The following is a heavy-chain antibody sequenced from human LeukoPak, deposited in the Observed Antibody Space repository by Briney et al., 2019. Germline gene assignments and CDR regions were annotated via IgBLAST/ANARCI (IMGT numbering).Heavy chain of an antibody. CDR2: ISGSGGST. CDR1: GVTVSSSF. J-gene: IGHJ4*02. Sequence: PGGSLRLSCEASGVTVSSSFMSWVRQAPGKGLEWVSAISGSGGSTYYADSVKGRFTISRDNSKNTLYLQMNSLRAEDTAVYYCAKDFYVWGSYPADYWGQGTLVTVSS. V-gene: IGHV3-23*01. D-gene: IGHD3-16*02. CDR3: AKDFYVWGSYPADY.